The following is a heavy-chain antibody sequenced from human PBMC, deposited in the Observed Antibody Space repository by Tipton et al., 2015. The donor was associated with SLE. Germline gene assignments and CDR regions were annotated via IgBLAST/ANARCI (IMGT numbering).Heavy chain of an antibody. CDR2: INHSGST. CDR1: GGSFSGYY. CDR3: ASMGRGYSYGTVYY. Sequence: TLSLTCTVYGGSFSGYYCSWIRQPPGKGLEWIGEINHSGSTNYNPSLKSRVTMSVDASKNQFSLKLSSVTAADTAVYYCASMGRGYSYGTVYYWGQGTLVTVSS. D-gene: IGHD5-18*01. J-gene: IGHJ4*02. V-gene: IGHV4-34*01.